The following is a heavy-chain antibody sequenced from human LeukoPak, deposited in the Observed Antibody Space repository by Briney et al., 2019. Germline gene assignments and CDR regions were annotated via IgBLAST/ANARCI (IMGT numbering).Heavy chain of an antibody. CDR1: GGSFSRYY. CDR2: IDHRGDT. CDR3: ARGATISETGYFDF. D-gene: IGHD5-24*01. V-gene: IGHV4-34*01. Sequence: PSETLSLTCAVYGGSFSRYYWSWIRQSPGKGLEWIAEIDHRGDTNYNPSVKSRVTISVDASKNQFSLKVRSLSAADTAVYYCARGATISETGYFDFWGQGTPVTVSS. J-gene: IGHJ4*03.